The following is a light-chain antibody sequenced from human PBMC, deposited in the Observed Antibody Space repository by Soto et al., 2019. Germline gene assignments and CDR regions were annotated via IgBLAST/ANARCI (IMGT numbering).Light chain of an antibody. Sequence: EIVLSQSPATLSLSPGERAALSCGASQSVSSYFAWYQQKPGQAPRLLIYDASKRATGIPYMFSGSVSGTDFTLTISSREPEDFAVYFCQQRSNWPSTFGGGTKVEI. J-gene: IGKJ4*01. CDR1: QSVSSY. CDR3: QQRSNWPST. CDR2: DAS. V-gene: IGKV3-11*01.